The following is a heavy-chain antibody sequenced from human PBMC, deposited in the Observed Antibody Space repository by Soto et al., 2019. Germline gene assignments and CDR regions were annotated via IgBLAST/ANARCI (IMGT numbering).Heavy chain of an antibody. D-gene: IGHD2-2*01. Sequence: ASVKVSCKGFGYSFMKYGINWVRQAPRQGLEWVGWISPYSGYTHSAQKFHGRLTLTTDTAASTAYMELRILRSADTALYYCAREASVLIPAAQPSRFDSWGQGTLVTVSS. CDR2: ISPYSGYT. J-gene: IGHJ4*02. CDR1: GYSFMKYG. V-gene: IGHV1-18*01. CDR3: AREASVLIPAAQPSRFDS.